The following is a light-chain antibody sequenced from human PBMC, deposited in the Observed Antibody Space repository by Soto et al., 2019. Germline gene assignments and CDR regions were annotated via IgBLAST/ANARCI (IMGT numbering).Light chain of an antibody. V-gene: IGKV3D-15*01. CDR1: QSVNSK. CDR2: AVS. CDR3: QHYNNWPRA. J-gene: IGKJ1*01. Sequence: EIVMTQSPATLSVSPGERATLSCRASQSVNSKLAWYQQKPGQAPRLLIYAVSTRATGTPGRFSGSASGTEFTLTINSLQSEYFAVYYCQHYNNWPRAFGQGT.